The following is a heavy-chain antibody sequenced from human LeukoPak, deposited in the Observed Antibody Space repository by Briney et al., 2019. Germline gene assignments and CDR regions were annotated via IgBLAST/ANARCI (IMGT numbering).Heavy chain of an antibody. V-gene: IGHV3-11*01. CDR3: ARRSGYGELDY. J-gene: IGHJ4*02. CDR2: ISSSGTTV. D-gene: IGHD5-12*01. CDR1: GFTFSDYY. Sequence: GGSLRLSCAASGFTFSDYYMSWIRQAPGKGLEWVSYISSSGTTVYYADSVKGRFTTSRDNAKNSLYLQMNSLRAEDTAVYYCARRSGYGELDYWGQGTLVTVSS.